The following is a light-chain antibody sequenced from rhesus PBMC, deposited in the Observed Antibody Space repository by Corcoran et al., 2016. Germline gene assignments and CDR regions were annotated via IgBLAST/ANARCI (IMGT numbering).Light chain of an antibody. CDR3: HQFKNYLT. CDR2: SAS. Sequence: DIQMPQSPSSLSASVVDRVTITCRASQSISNYLNWYQQDLGKAPKLLSYSASSVQSGVPSSFRGSGSGTECTLTISIWQPEDFATYYCHQFKNYLTFGGGTKVEIK. J-gene: IGKJ4*01. CDR1: QSISNY. V-gene: IGKV1-41*01.